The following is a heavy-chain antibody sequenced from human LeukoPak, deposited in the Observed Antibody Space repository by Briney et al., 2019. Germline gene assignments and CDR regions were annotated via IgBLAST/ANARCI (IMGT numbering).Heavy chain of an antibody. Sequence: GGSLRLSCAASGFTFSSYSMNWVRQAPGNGLEWVSSISSSNSYIEYADSVKGLFTISRDNDKNSFYLQMNSLRSEDEAEYYCARDWGETPAYWGQGTLSPSPQ. CDR1: GFTFSSYS. D-gene: IGHD3-16*01. V-gene: IGHV3-21*01. CDR3: ARDWGETPAY. J-gene: IGHJ4*02. CDR2: ISSSNSYI.